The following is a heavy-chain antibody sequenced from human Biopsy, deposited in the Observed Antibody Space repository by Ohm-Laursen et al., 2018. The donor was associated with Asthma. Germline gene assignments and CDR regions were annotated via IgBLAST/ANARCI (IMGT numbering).Heavy chain of an antibody. V-gene: IGHV3-53*01. CDR2: IYSGGGT. CDR3: AKITTDRQKANNWFDP. Sequence: SLRLSCAASGFTVSSNGMGWVRQPPGKGLEWVSVIYSGGGTFYADSVKGRVTISRDISKNTLSLQMNSLRAEDTAVYFCAKITTDRQKANNWFDPWGQGTLVTVSS. D-gene: IGHD3-22*01. CDR1: GFTVSSNG. J-gene: IGHJ5*02.